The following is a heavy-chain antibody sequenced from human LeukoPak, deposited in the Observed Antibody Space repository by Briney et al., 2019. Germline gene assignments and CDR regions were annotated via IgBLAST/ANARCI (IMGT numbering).Heavy chain of an antibody. V-gene: IGHV4-39*01. Sequence: PSETLSLTCTVSGGSISSSSYYWGWIRQPPGKGLEWIGYIYYTGSTSYNPSLRSRVTMSADTSKNQFSLKLSSVTAADTAVYYCARGPTYQPIDYWGQGTLVTVSS. D-gene: IGHD2-2*01. CDR1: GGSISSSSYY. J-gene: IGHJ4*02. CDR3: ARGPTYQPIDY. CDR2: IYYTGST.